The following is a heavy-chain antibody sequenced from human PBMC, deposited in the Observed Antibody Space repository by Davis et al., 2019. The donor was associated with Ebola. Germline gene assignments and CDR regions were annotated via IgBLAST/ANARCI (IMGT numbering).Heavy chain of an antibody. V-gene: IGHV4-31*03. D-gene: IGHD3-10*01. J-gene: IGHJ6*02. CDR2: IYYSGST. CDR1: GGSISSGGYY. CDR3: ARDPAMVRGAIIYYYYGMDV. Sequence: MPSETLSLTYTVSGGSISSGGYYWSWIRQHPGKGLEWIGYIYYSGSTYYNPSLKSRVTISVDTSKNQFSLKLSSVTAADTAVYYCARDPAMVRGAIIYYYYGMDVWGQGTTVTVSS.